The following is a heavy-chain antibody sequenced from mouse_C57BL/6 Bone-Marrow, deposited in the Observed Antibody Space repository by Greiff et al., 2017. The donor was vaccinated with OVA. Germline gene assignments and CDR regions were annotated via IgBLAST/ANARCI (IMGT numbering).Heavy chain of an antibody. CDR3: TEGYYWYFDV. CDR2: IDPENGDT. D-gene: IGHD3-2*02. CDR1: GFNIKDDY. J-gene: IGHJ1*03. Sequence: VQLQQSGAELVRPGASVKLSCTASGFNIKDDYMHWVKQRPEQGLEWIGWIDPENGDTEYASKFQGKATITADTSSNTAYLQLSSLTSEDTAVYYCTEGYYWYFDVWGTGTTVTVSS. V-gene: IGHV14-4*01.